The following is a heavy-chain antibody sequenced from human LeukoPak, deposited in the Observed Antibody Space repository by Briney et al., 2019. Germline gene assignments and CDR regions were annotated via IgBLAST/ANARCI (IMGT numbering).Heavy chain of an antibody. CDR3: ARGRGYSYG. Sequence: GRSLSLSCAASGFTFSSYAMHWVRQAPGKGLEWVAVISYDGSNKYYADSVKGRFTISRDNSKNTLYLQMNSLRAEDTAVYYCARGRGYSYGWGQGTLVTVSS. V-gene: IGHV3-30-3*01. J-gene: IGHJ4*02. D-gene: IGHD5-18*01. CDR2: ISYDGSNK. CDR1: GFTFSSYA.